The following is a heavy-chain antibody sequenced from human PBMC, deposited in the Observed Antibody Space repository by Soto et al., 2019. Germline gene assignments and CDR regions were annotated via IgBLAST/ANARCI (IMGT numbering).Heavy chain of an antibody. CDR3: ARGGRFSDF. CDR2: IYPGDSET. Sequence: GESLKISCQGSGYNFNGYWIGWVRQLAGKGLEWVGIIYPGDSETRYSPSFRGQVTISADKSTSTAYLQWDSLKASDTATYYCARGGRFSDFWGQGTQVTVSS. D-gene: IGHD3-10*01. J-gene: IGHJ4*02. CDR1: GYNFNGYW. V-gene: IGHV5-51*01.